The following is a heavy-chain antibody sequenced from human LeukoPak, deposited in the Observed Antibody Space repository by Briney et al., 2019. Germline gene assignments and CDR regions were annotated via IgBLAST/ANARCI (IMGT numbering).Heavy chain of an antibody. Sequence: SETLSLTCTVSGGSISSSSYYWGWIRQPPGKGLEWIGSIYYSGSIYYNPSLKSRVTISVDTSKNQFSLNLSSVTAADTAVYYCARGSYTSGFYYDPWDYWGQGTLVTVSS. CDR1: GGSISSSSYY. V-gene: IGHV4-39*07. D-gene: IGHD3-22*01. CDR2: IYYSGSI. CDR3: ARGSYTSGFYYDPWDY. J-gene: IGHJ4*02.